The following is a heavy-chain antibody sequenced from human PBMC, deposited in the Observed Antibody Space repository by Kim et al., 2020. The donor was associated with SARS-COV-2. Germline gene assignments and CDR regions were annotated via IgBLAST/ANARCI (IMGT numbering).Heavy chain of an antibody. D-gene: IGHD3-9*01. V-gene: IGHV3-23*01. CDR1: GFIFSDYG. J-gene: IGHJ5*02. CDR2: IGSSGSNT. Sequence: GGSLRLSCAASGFIFSDYGMSWVRQAPGRDLEWVSGIGSSGSNTYYADSVTGRFTIYRDNDRDTLYRQMNSLMTEDTAIYFCAKNPDIYAQCFLDPWGPG. CDR3: AKNPDIYAQCFLDP.